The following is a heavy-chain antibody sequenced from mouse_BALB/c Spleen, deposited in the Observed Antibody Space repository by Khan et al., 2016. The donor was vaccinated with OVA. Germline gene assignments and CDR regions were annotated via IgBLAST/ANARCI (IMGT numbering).Heavy chain of an antibody. CDR1: GYSFTLYY. D-gene: IGHD2-14*01. J-gene: IGHJ3*01. CDR3: ARGYDFFAS. CDR2: VNPNNGDS. V-gene: IGHV1-26*01. Sequence: VQLQQSGPDLVKPGASVRISCKASGYSFTLYYLTWVKQSHGESLEWIGRVNPNNGDSAYNQKFKDRATLTVDKSSNTAYMDFRSLTAEDSAVYYVARGYDFFASWGQGTLVTVSA.